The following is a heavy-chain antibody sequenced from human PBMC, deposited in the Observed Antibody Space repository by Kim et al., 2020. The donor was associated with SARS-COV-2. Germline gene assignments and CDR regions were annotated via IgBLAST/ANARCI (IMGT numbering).Heavy chain of an antibody. CDR2: GRET. V-gene: IGHV3-15*01. CDR3: STERGGY. D-gene: IGHD3-16*01. J-gene: IGHJ4*02. Sequence: GRETDYAAPGKGRLTISRDDSKNTLSLQMNSLQTEDTAVYFCSTERGGYWGQGTLVTVSS.